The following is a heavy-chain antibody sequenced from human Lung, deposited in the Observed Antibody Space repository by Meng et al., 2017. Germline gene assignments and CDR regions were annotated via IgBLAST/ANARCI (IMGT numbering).Heavy chain of an antibody. CDR2: INQSGST. CDR3: ASAAGSR. CDR1: GGSFSGYY. V-gene: IGHV4-34*01. Sequence: VQLQQGGAGLLKPSETLSLTCAVYGGSFSGYYWSWIRQPPGKGLEWIGEINQSGSTNHNQSLTRGLTKSEDTHPNPLPLKMSSVTAPDTPVYYCASAAGSRWGQGTLVTVSS. D-gene: IGHD6-25*01. J-gene: IGHJ4*02.